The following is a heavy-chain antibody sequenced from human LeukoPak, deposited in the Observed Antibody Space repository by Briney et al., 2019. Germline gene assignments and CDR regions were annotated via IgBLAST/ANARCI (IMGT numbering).Heavy chain of an antibody. CDR2: IYYSGST. J-gene: IGHJ4*02. V-gene: IGHV4-39*01. D-gene: IGHD3-10*01. Sequence: SETLSLTCTVSGGSISSSSYYWGWIRQPPGKGLEWIGSIYYSGSTYYNPSLKSRVTISVDTSKNQFSLKLSSVTAADTAVYYCAIPYYYGSGSYYYWGQGTLVTVSS. CDR1: GGSISSSSYY. CDR3: AIPYYYGSGSYYY.